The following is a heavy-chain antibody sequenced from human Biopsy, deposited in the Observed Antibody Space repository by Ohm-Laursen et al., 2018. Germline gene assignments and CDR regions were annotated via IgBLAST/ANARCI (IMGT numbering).Heavy chain of an antibody. D-gene: IGHD6-19*01. CDR1: GASISDYY. Sequence: SDTLSLTCAVSGASISDYYCVWIRQPAGKGLEWIGLIFTSGSTTYNPSLRSRVTMSVDTSKNQFTLNLSSVTAADTAMYYCARGQDSSYLAYGMDVWGQGTAVTVSS. CDR2: IFTSGST. CDR3: ARGQDSSYLAYGMDV. V-gene: IGHV4-4*07. J-gene: IGHJ6*02.